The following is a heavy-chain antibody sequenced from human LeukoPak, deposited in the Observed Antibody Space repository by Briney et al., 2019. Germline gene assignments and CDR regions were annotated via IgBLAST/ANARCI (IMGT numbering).Heavy chain of an antibody. CDR2: IYYSGSI. CDR1: GDSISSSSYY. Sequence: SETLSLTCTVSGDSISSSSYYWGWIRQPPGKGLEWIGNIYYSGSIYYNPSLKSRVTISVDTSQNQFSLNLSSVTAADTAVYYCARLTGSVVVGNWGQGTLVTVSS. J-gene: IGHJ4*02. D-gene: IGHD2-15*01. V-gene: IGHV4-39*01. CDR3: ARLTGSVVVGN.